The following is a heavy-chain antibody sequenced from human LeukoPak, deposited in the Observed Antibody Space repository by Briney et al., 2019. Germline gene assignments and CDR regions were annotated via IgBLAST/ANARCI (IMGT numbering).Heavy chain of an antibody. Sequence: AGSLRLSCTTSGFIFSNFEMNWVRQAPGKGLEWLSYISKSGSTTFYAESVKGRFTISRDSAANSVYLQMDSLGDEDTAVYYCARDTWQRGVGGSGPLGYWREGTLVTVAS. J-gene: IGHJ4*02. D-gene: IGHD1-26*01. CDR2: ISKSGSTT. CDR3: ARDTWQRGVGGSGPLGY. CDR1: GFIFSNFE. V-gene: IGHV3-48*03.